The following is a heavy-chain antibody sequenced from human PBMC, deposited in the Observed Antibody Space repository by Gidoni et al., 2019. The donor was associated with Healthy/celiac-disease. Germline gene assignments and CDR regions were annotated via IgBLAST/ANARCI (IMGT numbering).Heavy chain of an antibody. J-gene: IGHJ6*02. CDR1: GGSISSYY. CDR3: ARANYYGSGSYLRSFGDMDV. V-gene: IGHV4-4*07. CDR2: IYTSGST. D-gene: IGHD3-10*01. Sequence: QVQLQESGPGLVKPSETLSLTCTVSGGSISSYYWSWIRQPAGKGLEWIGRIYTSGSTNYNPSLKSRVTMSVDTSKNQFSLKLSSVTAADTAVYYCARANYYGSGSYLRSFGDMDVWGQGTTVTVSS.